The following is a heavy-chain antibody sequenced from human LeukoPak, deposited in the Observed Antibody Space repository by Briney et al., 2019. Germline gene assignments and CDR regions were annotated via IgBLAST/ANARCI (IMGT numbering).Heavy chain of an antibody. J-gene: IGHJ4*02. CDR3: ARERASYYYGSGSYLDY. Sequence: PGGSLRLSCAASGVTSSSYSMNSVREAPGKRLDWVSSISSSSSYIYYADSVKGRFTISRDTAKNLLYLQMNRLRAENTAVYYCARERASYYYGSGSYLDYWGQGTLVTVSS. V-gene: IGHV3-21*01. CDR2: ISSSSSYI. CDR1: GVTSSSYS. D-gene: IGHD3-10*01.